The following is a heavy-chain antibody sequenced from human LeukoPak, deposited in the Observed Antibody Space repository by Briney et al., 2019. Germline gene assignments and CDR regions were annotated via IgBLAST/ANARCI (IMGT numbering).Heavy chain of an antibody. CDR2: IYGGGNT. CDR3: ARGRWSSSGYQDY. D-gene: IGHD3-22*01. CDR1: GFSVSSNY. J-gene: IGHJ4*02. Sequence: QTGGSLRLSCAASGFSVSSNYMTWVRQAPGKGLECVSVIYGGGNTYYADSVGGRFTISRDNSKNTLHLQMNSLRVEDTAMYYCARGRWSSSGYQDYWGRGTLVTVSS. V-gene: IGHV3-53*01.